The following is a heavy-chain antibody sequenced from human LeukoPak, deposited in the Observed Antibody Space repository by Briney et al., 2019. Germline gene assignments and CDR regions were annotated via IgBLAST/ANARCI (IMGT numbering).Heavy chain of an antibody. CDR2: ISYSGGST. Sequence: PGGSLRLSCAASGFKFNNYAMTWVRQAPGKGLEWVSLISYSGGSTYFADSMEGRFTISRDNAKNSLYLQMNSLRAEDTAVYYCARATWDPNYYYYMDVWGKGTTVTISS. CDR1: GFKFNNYA. CDR3: ARATWDPNYYYYMDV. V-gene: IGHV3-23*01. D-gene: IGHD1-26*01. J-gene: IGHJ6*03.